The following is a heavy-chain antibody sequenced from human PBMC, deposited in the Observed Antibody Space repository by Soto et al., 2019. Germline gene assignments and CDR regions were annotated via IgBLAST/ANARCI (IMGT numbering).Heavy chain of an antibody. CDR3: ATQDFRGATGTT. CDR2: ISGGGDLT. J-gene: IGHJ4*02. D-gene: IGHD1-1*01. Sequence: GGSLRPSCAASGFTFSSFAMGWVRQTPGKGLEWVSVISGGGDLTFYANAVNGRFNISRDNSKNTLYLQISGLRAEDTAVYFCATQDFRGATGTTWGQGTLVTVSS. CDR1: GFTFSSFA. V-gene: IGHV3-23*01.